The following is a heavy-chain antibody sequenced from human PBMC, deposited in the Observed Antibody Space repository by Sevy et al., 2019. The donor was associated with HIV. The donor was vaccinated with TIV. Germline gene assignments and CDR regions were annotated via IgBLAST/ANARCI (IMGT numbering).Heavy chain of an antibody. J-gene: IGHJ4*02. Sequence: GSLRLSCAASGFAFYEYSMSWIRQAPGKGLEWVATLSFGCGKINYADSVKGRFTISRDNSKNSFYLQMDNLRVVDTALYYCAREGCSRPHDYWGQGTRVTVSS. D-gene: IGHD2-8*01. CDR3: AREGCSRPHDY. CDR1: GFAFYEYS. CDR2: LSFGCGKI. V-gene: IGHV3-23*01.